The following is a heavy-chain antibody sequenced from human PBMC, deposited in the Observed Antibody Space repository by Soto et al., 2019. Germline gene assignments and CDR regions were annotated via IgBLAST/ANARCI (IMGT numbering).Heavy chain of an antibody. V-gene: IGHV1-18*01. Sequence: ASVKVSCKASGYTFSDYGISWVRQAPGQGLEWVGWISAHNGDTYFAEKFQGRVTMTTDTSTNTAYLDLRSLRSDDTAVYYCARDLLSYRYDNSGYYLWGQGTLVTVSS. CDR3: ARDLLSYRYDNSGYYL. J-gene: IGHJ4*02. CDR2: ISAHNGDT. CDR1: GYTFSDYG. D-gene: IGHD3-22*01.